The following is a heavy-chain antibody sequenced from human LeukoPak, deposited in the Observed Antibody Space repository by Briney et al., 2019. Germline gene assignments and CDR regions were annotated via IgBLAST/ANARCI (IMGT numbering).Heavy chain of an antibody. J-gene: IGHJ6*02. CDR1: GGSISNYY. CDR2: FYYSGTTNYNPSLNVGST. V-gene: IGHV4-59*08. D-gene: IGHD3-22*01. Sequence: SETLSLTCTVSGGSISNYYLSWIRQPPGKALEWIGYFYYSGTTNYNPSLNVGSTKYNPSLKSRVTISVDPSKNQFSLSLSSVTAADTAVYYCARASYDSSGYYYGMDVWGQGTTVTVSS. CDR3: ARASYDSSGYYYGMDV.